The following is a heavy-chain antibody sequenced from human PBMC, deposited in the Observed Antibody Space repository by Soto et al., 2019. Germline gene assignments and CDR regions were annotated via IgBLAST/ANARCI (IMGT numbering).Heavy chain of an antibody. V-gene: IGHV3-23*01. J-gene: IGHJ4*02. CDR2: SSDRRTGNT. CDR1: GFTFSSYT. Sequence: PGGSLRLSCAASGFTFSSYTLNWVRRAPGKGLEWVATSSDRRTGNTHYSDSVRGRFTLSRDYSRNILFLQMDSLRADDTALYYCTTWLTVHFDYWGRGTQVTVSS. D-gene: IGHD2-21*02. CDR3: TTWLTVHFDY.